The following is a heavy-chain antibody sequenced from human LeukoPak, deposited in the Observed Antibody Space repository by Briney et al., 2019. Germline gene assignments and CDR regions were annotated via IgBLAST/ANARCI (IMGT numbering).Heavy chain of an antibody. CDR1: GFTFTSA. Sequence: GGSLRLSCAASGFTFTSAMRWVRQAPGKGLEWVSSITGSGDATFYAESVRGRLTISRDNSKNTLYLEMNSLRAEDTAVYYCAKGVSQPKYYFEYWGRGTLVTVSS. V-gene: IGHV3-23*01. CDR3: AKGVSQPKYYFEY. D-gene: IGHD5/OR15-5a*01. CDR2: ITGSGDAT. J-gene: IGHJ4*02.